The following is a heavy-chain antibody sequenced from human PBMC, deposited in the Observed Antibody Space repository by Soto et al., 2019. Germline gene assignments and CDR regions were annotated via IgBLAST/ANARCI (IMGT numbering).Heavy chain of an antibody. V-gene: IGHV3-30-3*01. CDR1: GFTFSSYA. Sequence: PGGSLRLSCAASGFTFSSYAMHWVRQAPGKGLEWVAVISYDGSNKYYADSVKGRFTISRDNSKNTLYLQMNSLRAEDTAVYYCARQWELPAYFDYWGQGTLVTVSS. J-gene: IGHJ4*02. D-gene: IGHD1-26*01. CDR2: ISYDGSNK. CDR3: ARQWELPAYFDY.